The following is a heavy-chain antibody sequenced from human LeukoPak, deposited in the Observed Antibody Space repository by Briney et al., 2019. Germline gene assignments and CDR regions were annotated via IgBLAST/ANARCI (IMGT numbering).Heavy chain of an antibody. Sequence: GGCLRLSCAASGFAFSSFGMHWVRQAPGKGLEWVAVIWYDGTNKYYADSVKGRFTISRDNSKNTLYLQMNSLRTEDAAVYYCAKGCSGSTTCYLIDYWGQGTLVTVSS. J-gene: IGHJ4*02. D-gene: IGHD2-2*01. CDR1: GFAFSSFG. CDR3: AKGCSGSTTCYLIDY. CDR2: IWYDGTNK. V-gene: IGHV3-30*02.